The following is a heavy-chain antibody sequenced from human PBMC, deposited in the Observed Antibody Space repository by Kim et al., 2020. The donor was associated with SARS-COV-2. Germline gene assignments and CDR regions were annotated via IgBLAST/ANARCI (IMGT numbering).Heavy chain of an antibody. J-gene: IGHJ4*02. Sequence: YAESVKGRFTISRDNSKNTLYLQMNSLRAEDTAVYYCANGEYNLNWGFDYWGQGTLVTVSS. V-gene: IGHV3-30*02. D-gene: IGHD1-7*01. CDR3: ANGEYNLNWGFDY.